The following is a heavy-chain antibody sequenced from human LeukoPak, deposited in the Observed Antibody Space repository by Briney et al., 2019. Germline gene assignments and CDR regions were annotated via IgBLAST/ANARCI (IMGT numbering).Heavy chain of an antibody. J-gene: IGHJ4*02. CDR1: GFTFSSYA. CDR2: ISYDGSNK. V-gene: IGHV3-30-3*01. Sequence: PGGSLRLSCAASGFTFSSYAMHWVRQATGKGLEWVAVISYDGSNKYYADSVKGRFTISRDNSKNTLYLQMNSLRAEDTAVYYCARQQQLDYWGQGTLVTVSS. D-gene: IGHD6-13*01. CDR3: ARQQQLDY.